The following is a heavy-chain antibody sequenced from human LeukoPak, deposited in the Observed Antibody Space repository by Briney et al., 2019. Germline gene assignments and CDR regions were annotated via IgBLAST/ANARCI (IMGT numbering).Heavy chain of an antibody. CDR1: GFTFSSYS. V-gene: IGHV3-21*01. Sequence: GGSLRLSCAASGFTFSSYSMNWVRQAPGKGLEWVSSISSSSSYVYYADSVKGRFTISRDNAKNSLYLQMNGLRAEDTAVYYCARNRIAVAGPEYFQHWGQGTLVTVSS. J-gene: IGHJ1*01. D-gene: IGHD6-19*01. CDR2: ISSSSSYV. CDR3: ARNRIAVAGPEYFQH.